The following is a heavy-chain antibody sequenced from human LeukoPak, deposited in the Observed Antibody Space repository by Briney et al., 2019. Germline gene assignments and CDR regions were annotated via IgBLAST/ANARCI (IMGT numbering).Heavy chain of an antibody. Sequence: GGSLRLSCVASGCTFNSYAVHWVRQAPGKGLEWVAVISYDGSINFYAASVKGRFTISRDNSKNTLYLQMNSLRAEDTALYFCARDRRYCGGGSCYFDYFFDYRGQGTLVTVSS. D-gene: IGHD2-15*01. V-gene: IGHV3-30-3*01. CDR1: GCTFNSYA. J-gene: IGHJ4*02. CDR3: ARDRRYCGGGSCYFDYFFDY. CDR2: ISYDGSIN.